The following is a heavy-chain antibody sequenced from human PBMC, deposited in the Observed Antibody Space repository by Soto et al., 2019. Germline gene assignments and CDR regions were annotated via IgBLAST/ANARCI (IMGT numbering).Heavy chain of an antibody. CDR3: AKGSYSGYAYFYYYAMDV. CDR1: GFTFRSYA. Sequence: EEVLLESGGGLVQPGGSLRLSCAASGFTFRSYAMSWVRQAPGKGLEWVSTITGGGDGTYYANSVKGRFTISRDSSKKVLYLKMSSLKAEDTAIYYCAKGSYSGYAYFYYYAMDVWGQGTTVTVSS. V-gene: IGHV3-23*01. D-gene: IGHD5-12*01. CDR2: ITGGGDGT. J-gene: IGHJ6*02.